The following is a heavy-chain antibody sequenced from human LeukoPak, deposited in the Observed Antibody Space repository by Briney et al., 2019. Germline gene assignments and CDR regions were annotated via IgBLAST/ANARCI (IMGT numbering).Heavy chain of an antibody. CDR2: ITNSGNSK. CDR3: ARGVVYPAWSGPHWSDY. J-gene: IGHJ4*02. V-gene: IGHV3-48*01. D-gene: IGHD3-3*01. Sequence: GGSLRLSCAASEFTFSSYSMNWVRQAPGKGLEWVSYITNSGNSKSYADSVKGRFTISRDNTKNSLYLQMNGLRAEDTAVYYCARGVVYPAWSGPHWSDYWGQGALVTVSS. CDR1: EFTFSSYS.